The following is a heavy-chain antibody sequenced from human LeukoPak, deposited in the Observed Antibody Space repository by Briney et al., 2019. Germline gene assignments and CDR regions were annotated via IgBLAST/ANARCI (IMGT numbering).Heavy chain of an antibody. J-gene: IGHJ4*02. CDR3: ARGVPYYYDNSGYPFDY. CDR2: IYYSGST. V-gene: IGHV4-59*01. Sequence: SETLSLTCTVSGSSISSYYWNWIRQPPGKGLEWIGYIYYSGSTNYNPSLKSRVTISVDASKNQFSLKLSSVTAADTAVYYCARGVPYYYDNSGYPFDYWGQGTLVTVSS. D-gene: IGHD3-22*01. CDR1: GSSISSYY.